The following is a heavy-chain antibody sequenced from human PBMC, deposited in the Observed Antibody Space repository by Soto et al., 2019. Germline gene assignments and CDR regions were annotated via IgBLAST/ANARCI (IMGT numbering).Heavy chain of an antibody. CDR2: IKRDGSEE. V-gene: IGHV3-7*03. CDR1: GFTFTNYW. Sequence: PGGSLRLSCAASGFTFTNYWMCWVRQALGKGPEWVACIKRDGSEEKYVDSVKGRFTISRDNTKTSLYLQMNNLRAEDTAVYYCARAVSVRGGASGFDLWGQGTLVTVSS. J-gene: IGHJ5*02. CDR3: ARAVSVRGGASGFDL. D-gene: IGHD4-17*01.